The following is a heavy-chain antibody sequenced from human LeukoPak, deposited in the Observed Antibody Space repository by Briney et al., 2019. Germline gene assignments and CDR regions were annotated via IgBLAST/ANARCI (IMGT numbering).Heavy chain of an antibody. V-gene: IGHV1-69*04. Sequence: ASVKVSCKASGGTFSSYAISWVRQAPGQGLEWMGRIIPILGIANYAQKFQGRVTITADKSTSTAYMELSSLRSEDTAVYYCAREKSLVTASTNWGQGTLVTVSS. CDR3: AREKSLVTASTN. CDR2: IIPILGIA. CDR1: GGTFSSYA. D-gene: IGHD2-21*02. J-gene: IGHJ4*02.